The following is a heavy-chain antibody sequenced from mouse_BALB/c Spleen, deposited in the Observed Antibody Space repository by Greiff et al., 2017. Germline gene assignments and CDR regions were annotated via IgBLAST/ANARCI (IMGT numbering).Heavy chain of an antibody. V-gene: IGHV2-9*02. Sequence: VQLVESGPGLVAPSQSLSITCTVSGFSLTSYGVHWVRQPPGKGLEWLGVIWAGGSTNYNSALMSRLSISKDNSKSQVFLKMNSLQTDDTAMYYCARGGFYRYDVGGRAMDYWGQGTSVTVSS. CDR1: GFSLTSYG. CDR2: IWAGGST. D-gene: IGHD2-14*01. CDR3: ARGGFYRYDVGGRAMDY. J-gene: IGHJ4*01.